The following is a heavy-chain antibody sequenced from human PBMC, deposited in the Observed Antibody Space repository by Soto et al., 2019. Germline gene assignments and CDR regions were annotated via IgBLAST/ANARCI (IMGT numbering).Heavy chain of an antibody. CDR2: IYYSGST. J-gene: IGHJ4*02. CDR1: GGSISGGGYY. CDR3: ARVMTHYYDSSGTLDY. Sequence: PSEMLSLTCTVSGGSISGGGYYWSWIRQHPGKGLEWIGYIYYSGSTYYNPSLKSRVTISVDTSKNQFSLKLSSVTAADTAVYYCARVMTHYYDSSGTLDYWGQGTLVTSPQ. D-gene: IGHD3-22*01. V-gene: IGHV4-31*03.